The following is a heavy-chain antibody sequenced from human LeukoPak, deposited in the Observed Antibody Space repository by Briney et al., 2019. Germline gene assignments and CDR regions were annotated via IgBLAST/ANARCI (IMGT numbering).Heavy chain of an antibody. CDR2: IIPIFGTA. CDR3: ARDLRYIATPRAFDI. Sequence: SVKVSCKASGGTFSSYAISWVRQAPGQGLEWMGGIIPIFGTANYAQKFQGRVTITADESTSTAYMELSSLRSEDTAVYYCARDLRYIATPRAFDIWGQGTMVTVSS. V-gene: IGHV1-69*01. CDR1: GGTFSSYA. D-gene: IGHD5-24*01. J-gene: IGHJ3*02.